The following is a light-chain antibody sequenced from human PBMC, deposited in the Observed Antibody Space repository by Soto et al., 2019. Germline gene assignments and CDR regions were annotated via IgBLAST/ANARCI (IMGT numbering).Light chain of an antibody. CDR3: QQSHSTPLT. J-gene: IGKJ1*01. CDR1: QRVGSY. V-gene: IGKV1-39*01. CDR2: SAS. Sequence: DIQMTQSPSSLSASVGDRVTITCRASQRVGSYLNWYQQKPGKAPTLLIYSASELQSGVSSRFSGSGSGTDFTLTIRNLQPEDFAVYYCQQSHSTPLTFGQGTKVDIK.